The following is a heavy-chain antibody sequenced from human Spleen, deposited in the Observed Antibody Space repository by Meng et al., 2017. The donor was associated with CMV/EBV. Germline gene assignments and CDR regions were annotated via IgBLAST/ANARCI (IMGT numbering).Heavy chain of an antibody. D-gene: IGHD4/OR15-4a*01. CDR1: GASITISDYY. CDR3: ARGGPRLTAYWFDP. V-gene: IGHV4-39*07. CDR2: INHSGST. J-gene: IGHJ5*02. Sequence: SETLSLTCTVSGASITISDYYWGWIRQPPGKGLEWIGEINHSGSTNYNPSLKSRVTISVDTSKNQFSLKLSSVTAADTAVYYCARGGPRLTAYWFDPWGQGTLVTVSS.